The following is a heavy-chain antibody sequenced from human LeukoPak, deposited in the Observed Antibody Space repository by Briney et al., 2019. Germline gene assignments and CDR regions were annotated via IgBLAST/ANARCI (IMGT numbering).Heavy chain of an antibody. D-gene: IGHD7-27*01. CDR1: GFTFSSYS. J-gene: IGHJ4*02. CDR3: ARGRTGDRPFDY. V-gene: IGHV3-21*01. CDR2: ISSSSSYI. Sequence: GGSLRLSCAASGFTFSSYSMNWVRQAPGKGLEWVSSISSSSSYIYYADSVKGRFTISRDNAKNSLYLQMNSLRAEDTAVYYCARGRTGDRPFDYWGQGTLVTVSS.